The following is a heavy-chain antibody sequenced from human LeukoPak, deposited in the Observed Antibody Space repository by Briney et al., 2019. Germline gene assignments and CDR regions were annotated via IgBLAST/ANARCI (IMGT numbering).Heavy chain of an antibody. CDR1: GFTFTDYY. V-gene: IGHV1-2*02. D-gene: IGHD2/OR15-2a*01. J-gene: IGHJ4*02. CDR2: IGPHSSAT. CDR3: AREGNGLLSKDFDY. Sequence: ASMTVSCRSPGFTFTDYYIHWVRQAPGQGLERMGYIGPHSSATSSPQEFQGRVTMTRDTSMSTAYMELTRLTSDDTAVYYCAREGNGLLSKDFDYWGQGTLVTVSS.